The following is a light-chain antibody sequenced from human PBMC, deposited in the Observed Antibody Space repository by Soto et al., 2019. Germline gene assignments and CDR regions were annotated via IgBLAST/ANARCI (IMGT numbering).Light chain of an antibody. CDR3: QQYNNWLT. CDR1: QSVDND. V-gene: IGKV3D-15*01. J-gene: IGKJ4*01. CDR2: DAS. Sequence: EIVMTQSPATLSVSPGDRATLSCRASQSVDNDLAWYQQKPGQPPRLLIYDASTRATGIPARFSGSGSGTEFTLTISSLQSEDFAVYYCQQYNNWLTVGGGTKVDIK.